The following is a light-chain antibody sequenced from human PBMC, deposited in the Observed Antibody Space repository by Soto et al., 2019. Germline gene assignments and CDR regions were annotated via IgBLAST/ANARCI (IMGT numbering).Light chain of an antibody. V-gene: IGKV3-15*01. CDR2: GAS. Sequence: ETVMTQSPATLPVSPGERATLSCRASQSVRSNLAWYQQKPGQAPRLLIYGASTRATGVPARFSGSGSGTEFTLTINSLQSEDFALYYCQQYNNWPPYTFGQGTKVDIK. CDR1: QSVRSN. J-gene: IGKJ2*01. CDR3: QQYNNWPPYT.